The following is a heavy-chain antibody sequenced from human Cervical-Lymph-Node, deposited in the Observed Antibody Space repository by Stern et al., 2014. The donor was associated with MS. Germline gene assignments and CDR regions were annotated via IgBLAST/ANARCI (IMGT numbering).Heavy chain of an antibody. V-gene: IGHV2-70*15. D-gene: IGHD1-1*01. J-gene: IGHJ4*02. CDR2: IDWDDDK. CDR3: ARISDTGTSFDY. Sequence: QVTLKESGPALVKPTQTLTLTCTFSGFSLSISGMCVSWIRQPPGKALEWLARIDWDDDKYYSTSLKTRLTISKDTSKNQVVLTMTNMDPVDTATYYCARISDTGTSFDYWGQGTLVTVSS. CDR1: GFSLSISGMC.